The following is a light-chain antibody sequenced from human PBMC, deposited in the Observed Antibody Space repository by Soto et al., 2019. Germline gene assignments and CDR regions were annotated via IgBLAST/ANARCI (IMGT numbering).Light chain of an antibody. J-gene: IGLJ3*02. Sequence: QSVLTQPPSVSAAPGQKVTISCSGSSSKIANHYVSWYQHLPETAPKLLIYENNKRPSGIPDRFSASKSGTSATLGITGLQTGDEADYYCALWDGSLSGVFGGGTKLTVL. CDR2: ENN. CDR3: ALWDGSLSGV. V-gene: IGLV1-51*02. CDR1: SSKIANHY.